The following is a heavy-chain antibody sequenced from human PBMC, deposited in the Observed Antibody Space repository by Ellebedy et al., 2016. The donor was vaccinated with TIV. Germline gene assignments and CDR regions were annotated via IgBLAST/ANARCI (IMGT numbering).Heavy chain of an antibody. D-gene: IGHD5-12*01. J-gene: IGHJ4*02. V-gene: IGHV1-24*01. CDR1: GYTLTELS. CDR3: ARGMVGYSGYGANMYYFDY. Sequence: AASVKVSCKVSGYTLTELSIHWVRQAPGKGLEWMGGFDPEDGETTNAQKFQGRVTMTEDTSTDTAYMELSSLRSEDTAVYYCARGMVGYSGYGANMYYFDYWGQGTLVTVSS. CDR2: FDPEDGET.